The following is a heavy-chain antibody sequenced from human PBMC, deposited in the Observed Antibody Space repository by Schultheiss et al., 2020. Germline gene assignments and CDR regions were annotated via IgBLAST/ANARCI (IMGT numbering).Heavy chain of an antibody. Sequence: ASVTVSCKASGYTFTSYGISWVRQAPGQGLEWMGWISAYNGNTNYAQKLQGRVTMTTDTSTSTAYMELRSLRSDDTAVYYCAREFDPYYYGSGSYYNGTYYYYGMDVWGQGTTVTVSS. V-gene: IGHV1-18*01. CDR1: GYTFTSYG. CDR2: ISAYNGNT. J-gene: IGHJ6*02. D-gene: IGHD3-10*01. CDR3: AREFDPYYYGSGSYYNGTYYYYGMDV.